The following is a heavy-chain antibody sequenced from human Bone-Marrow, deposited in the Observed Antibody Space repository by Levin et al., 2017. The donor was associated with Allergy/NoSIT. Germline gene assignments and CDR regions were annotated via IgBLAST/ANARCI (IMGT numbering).Heavy chain of an antibody. D-gene: IGHD5-24*01. CDR3: AKGDGRLQSASATY. J-gene: IGHJ4*02. Sequence: GGSLRLSCAASGFTFSSYGMHWVRQAPGKGLEWVAVISYDGSNKYYADSVKGRFTISRDNSKNTLYLQMNSLRAEDTAVYYCAKGDGRLQSASATYWGQGTLVTVSS. V-gene: IGHV3-30*18. CDR2: ISYDGSNK. CDR1: GFTFSSYG.